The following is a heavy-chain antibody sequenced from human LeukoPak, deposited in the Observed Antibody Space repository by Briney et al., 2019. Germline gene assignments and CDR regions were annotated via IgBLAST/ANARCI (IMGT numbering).Heavy chain of an antibody. V-gene: IGHV3-66*01. J-gene: IGHJ5*02. CDR1: GFTVSSNY. D-gene: IGHD3-16*02. CDR2: IYSGGST. Sequence: GGSLRLSCAASGFTVSSNYMSWVRQAPGKGLEWVSVIYSGGSTYYADSVKGRFTISRDNSKNTLYLQMNSLRAEDTAVYYCARVIIISVARWFDPWGQGTLVSVSS. CDR3: ARVIIISVARWFDP.